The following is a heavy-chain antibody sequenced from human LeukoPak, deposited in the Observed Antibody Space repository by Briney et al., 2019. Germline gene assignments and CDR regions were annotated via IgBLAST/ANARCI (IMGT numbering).Heavy chain of an antibody. D-gene: IGHD5-18*01. Sequence: GGSLRLSCAASGFNFNDYGMRWVRQAPGKGLEWVAIIWHDGNNKYYADSVRGRLTLSRDNSKNTLYLEMNSLRAEDTAVYYCARDGAYSYTYWGQGTLVIV. CDR3: ARDGAYSYTY. CDR2: IWHDGNNK. CDR1: GFNFNDYG. V-gene: IGHV3-33*01. J-gene: IGHJ4*02.